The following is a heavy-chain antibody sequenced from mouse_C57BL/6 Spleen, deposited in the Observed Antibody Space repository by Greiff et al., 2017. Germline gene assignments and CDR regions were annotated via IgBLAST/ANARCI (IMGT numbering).Heavy chain of an antibody. CDR3: ARSTKGYAMDY. Sequence: QVQLKESGPGLVQPSQSLSITCTVSGFSFTSYGVPWVRQSPGKGLEWLGVLWSGGSTDYNAAFISRLSISKYNSKSHVFFKMHSLQADDTAIYYCARSTKGYAMDYWGQGTSVTVSS. J-gene: IGHJ4*01. CDR1: GFSFTSYG. V-gene: IGHV2-2*01. D-gene: IGHD5-1*01. CDR2: LWSGGST.